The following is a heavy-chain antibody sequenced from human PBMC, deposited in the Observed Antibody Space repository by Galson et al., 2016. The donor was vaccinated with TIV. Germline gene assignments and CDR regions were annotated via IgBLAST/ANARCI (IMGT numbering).Heavy chain of an antibody. Sequence: SLRLSCAASGFTFSDYYMSWVRQAPGKGLEWVSYISSSGRIIYYADSVKGRFTISRDNAKNSLYLQMNSLRAEDTAVYYFARDCNSAHCYSNPVYFVSWCQGTLVHVSS. J-gene: IGHJ1*01. CDR3: ARDCNSAHCYSNPVYFVS. V-gene: IGHV3-11*01. CDR2: ISSSGRII. D-gene: IGHD2-2*01. CDR1: GFTFSDYY.